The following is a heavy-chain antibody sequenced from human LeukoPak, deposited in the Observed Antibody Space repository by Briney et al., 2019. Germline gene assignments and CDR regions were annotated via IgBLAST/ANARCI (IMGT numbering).Heavy chain of an antibody. CDR1: GGAISSSSYY. J-gene: IGHJ5*02. Sequence: SETLSLTCTVSGGAISSSSYYWGWIRQPPGKGLEWIGNIYYSGSTYYNPSLKSRVTISVATSKNQFSLKLSSVTAADTAVYYCARGLQLAGWFDPWGQGTLVTVSS. D-gene: IGHD5-18*01. V-gene: IGHV4-39*01. CDR3: ARGLQLAGWFDP. CDR2: IYYSGST.